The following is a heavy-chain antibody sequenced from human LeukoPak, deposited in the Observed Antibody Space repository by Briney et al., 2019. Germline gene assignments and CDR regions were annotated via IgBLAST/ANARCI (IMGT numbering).Heavy chain of an antibody. CDR2: IKQDGSEK. V-gene: IGHV3-7*01. CDR1: GFTFSRYW. CDR3: VRDEGVDRFGFVIEEYFDY. D-gene: IGHD3-3*01. J-gene: IGHJ4*02. Sequence: PGGSLRLSCAASGFTFSRYWMSWVRQAPGKGLEWVANIKQDGSEKYYVDSVKGRFTISRDNAKNSLFLQMNSLRAEDTAVYYCVRDEGVDRFGFVIEEYFDYWGQGTLVTVSS.